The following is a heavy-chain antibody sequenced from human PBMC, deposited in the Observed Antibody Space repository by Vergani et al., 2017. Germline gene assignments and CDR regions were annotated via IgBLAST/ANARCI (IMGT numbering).Heavy chain of an antibody. J-gene: IGHJ4*02. CDR1: GFTFDDYG. Sequence: EVQLVDSGGGVVRPGGSLRLSCAASGFTFDDYGMSWVRQAPGKGLEWVSGINWNGGSTGYADSVKGRFTISRDNAKNSLYLQMNSLRAEDTALYYCARDLRKGGGRYDYDSSGYYDWGQGTLVTVSS. V-gene: IGHV3-20*04. CDR3: ARDLRKGGGRYDYDSSGYYD. D-gene: IGHD3-22*01. CDR2: INWNGGST.